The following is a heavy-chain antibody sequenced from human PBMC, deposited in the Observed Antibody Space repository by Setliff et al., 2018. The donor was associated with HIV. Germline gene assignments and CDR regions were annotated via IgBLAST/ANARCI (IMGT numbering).Heavy chain of an antibody. D-gene: IGHD2-21*01. CDR2: FSHSGST. Sequence: SETLSLTCAVSGYSVSSGYYWGWIRQPPGKGLEWIGSFSHSGSTFYNPSLKSRVTISLDTSKNQFSLKLRSVTAADTAVYYCVSGPLSGDGYYFDYWGQGALVTVSS. CDR1: GYSVSSGYY. CDR3: VSGPLSGDGYYFDY. J-gene: IGHJ4*02. V-gene: IGHV4-38-2*01.